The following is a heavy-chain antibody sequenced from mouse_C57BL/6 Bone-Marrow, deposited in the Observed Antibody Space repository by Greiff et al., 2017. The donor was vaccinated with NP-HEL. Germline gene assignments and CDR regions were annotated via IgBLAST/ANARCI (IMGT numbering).Heavy chain of an antibody. D-gene: IGHD1-1*01. J-gene: IGHJ3*01. CDR3: ARHYYGSSYGFAY. V-gene: IGHV5-12*01. CDR1: GFTFSDYY. Sequence: EVQWVESGGGLVQPGGSLKLSCAASGFTFSDYYMYWVRQTPEKRLEWVAYISNGGGSTYYPDTVKGRFTISRDNAKNTLYLQMSRLKSEDTAMYYCARHYYGSSYGFAYWGQGTLVTVSA. CDR2: ISNGGGST.